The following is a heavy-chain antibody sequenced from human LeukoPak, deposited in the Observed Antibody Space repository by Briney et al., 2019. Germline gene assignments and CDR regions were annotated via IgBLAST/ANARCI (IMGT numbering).Heavy chain of an antibody. CDR1: GFTFASYA. J-gene: IGHJ4*02. Sequence: GGSLRLSCAGSGFTFASYAVHWVRQAPGKGLEWVAVISYDGSNKYYADSVKGRFTISRDNSKNTLYLQMNSLRAEDTAVYYCAKDQYYDSSGYYVNYFDYWGQGTLVTVSS. CDR3: AKDQYYDSSGYYVNYFDY. D-gene: IGHD3-22*01. CDR2: ISYDGSNK. V-gene: IGHV3-30*04.